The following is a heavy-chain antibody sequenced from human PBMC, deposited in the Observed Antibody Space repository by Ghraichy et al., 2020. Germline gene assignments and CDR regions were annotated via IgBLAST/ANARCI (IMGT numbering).Heavy chain of an antibody. CDR2: ISYDGSNK. CDR1: GFTFSSYG. CDR3: AKGRRQWLALVYNWFDP. D-gene: IGHD6-19*01. J-gene: IGHJ5*02. V-gene: IGHV3-30*18. Sequence: LSLTCAASGFTFSSYGMHWVRQAPGKGLEWVAVISYDGSNKYYADSVKGRFTISRDNSKNTLYLQMNSLRAEDTAVYYCAKGRRQWLALVYNWFDPWGQGTLVTVSS.